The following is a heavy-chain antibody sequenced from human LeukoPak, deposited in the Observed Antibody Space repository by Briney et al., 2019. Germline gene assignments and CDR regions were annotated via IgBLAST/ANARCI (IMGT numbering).Heavy chain of an antibody. Sequence: GASVKVSCKASGYTLTSYGISWVRQAPGQGLEWMGWINTYNGNTKYAQKFQGRVTMTTDTSTSTAYMELRSLISDDTAVYYCARDRSPRQYYDSSDYHGAADYWGQGTLVTVSS. J-gene: IGHJ4*02. V-gene: IGHV1-18*01. D-gene: IGHD3-22*01. CDR3: ARDRSPRQYYDSSDYHGAADY. CDR1: GYTLTSYG. CDR2: INTYNGNT.